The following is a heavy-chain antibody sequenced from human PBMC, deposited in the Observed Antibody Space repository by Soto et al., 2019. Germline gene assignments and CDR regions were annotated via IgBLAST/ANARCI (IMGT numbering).Heavy chain of an antibody. V-gene: IGHV3-9*02. D-gene: IGHD3-16*01. CDR3: VRDIEPGGAAY. CDR1: EVTSDDHG. J-gene: IGHJ4*02. Sequence: PGGSLRLSCAASEVTSDDHGIHWVRQAPGKGLEWVSGLIWNNGNTGYADSVKGRFTISRDYARNSLYLQMNSLTVEDTAFYYCVRDIEPGGAAYWGQGTLVTVSS. CDR2: LIWNNGNT.